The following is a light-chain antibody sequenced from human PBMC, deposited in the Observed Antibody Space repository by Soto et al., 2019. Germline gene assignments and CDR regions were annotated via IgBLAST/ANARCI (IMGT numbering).Light chain of an antibody. V-gene: IGKV1-39*01. J-gene: IGKJ2*01. CDR3: QQSYSSPYT. Sequence: DIQMTQSPSSLSASVGDRVTISCRASQSISTYLNWYRQKPGKAPELLIYAASSLQSGVPSRFSGSGSGTDVTLTITSLQPEDFSTYYCQQSYSSPYTFGQGTKLEIK. CDR2: AAS. CDR1: QSISTY.